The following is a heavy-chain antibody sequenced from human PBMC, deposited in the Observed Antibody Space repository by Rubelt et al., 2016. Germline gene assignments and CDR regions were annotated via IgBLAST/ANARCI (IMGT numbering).Heavy chain of an antibody. V-gene: IGHV1-18*01. CDR2: ISAYNGNT. D-gene: IGHD4-23*01. J-gene: IGHJ4*02. Sequence: QVQLVQSGAEVKKPGASVKVSCKASGYTFTSYGISWVRQAPGQGLEWMGWISAYNGNTNYAQKHQGRGTMTTDTSTSTAYMELRSLRSDDTAVYYCARDVGGNSVLYYFDYWGQGTLVTVSS. CDR1: GYTFTSYG. CDR3: ARDVGGNSVLYYFDY.